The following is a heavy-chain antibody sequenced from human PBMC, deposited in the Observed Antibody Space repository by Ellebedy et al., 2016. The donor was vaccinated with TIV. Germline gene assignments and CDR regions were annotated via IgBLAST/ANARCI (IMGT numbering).Heavy chain of an antibody. V-gene: IGHV4-34*01. Sequence: MPSETLSLTCAVYGGSFSDYYWSWIRQPPGKGLEWIGEINHSGSTNYNPSLKSRVTISVDTSKNQFSLKLSSVTAANTAVYYCARGRRFFYYYGMDVWGQGTTVTVSS. D-gene: IGHD3-3*01. J-gene: IGHJ6*02. CDR3: ARGRRFFYYYGMDV. CDR1: GGSFSDYY. CDR2: INHSGST.